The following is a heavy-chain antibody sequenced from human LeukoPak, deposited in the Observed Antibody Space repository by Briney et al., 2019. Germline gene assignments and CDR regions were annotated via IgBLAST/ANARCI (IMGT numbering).Heavy chain of an antibody. CDR2: IKPDGSEK. V-gene: IGHV3-7*01. CDR3: SGRDSSRSPRAY. D-gene: IGHD2-2*01. J-gene: IGHJ4*02. Sequence: GGSLRLSCAASGLTFTDFWMNWVRQAPGRGLEWVANIKPDGSEKYYVDSVKGRFAISRDNAKNEVYPEMNSLRAEDTGVYYCSGRDSSRSPRAYWGQGTLVSASS. CDR1: GLTFTDFW.